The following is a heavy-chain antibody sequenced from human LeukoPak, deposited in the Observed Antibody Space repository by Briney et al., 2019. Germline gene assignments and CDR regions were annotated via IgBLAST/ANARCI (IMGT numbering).Heavy chain of an antibody. V-gene: IGHV4-38-2*01. D-gene: IGHD3-10*01. CDR1: GYSISSGYY. J-gene: IGHJ4*02. Sequence: SETLSLTCAVSGYSISSGYYWGWIRQPPGKGLEWIGSIYHSGSTSYNPSLKRRVTISVDTSQHQFSLNLSSVTAADTALYYCARLASITVVRGLFFDYWGQGTLVTVSS. CDR3: ARLASITVVRGLFFDY. CDR2: IYHSGST.